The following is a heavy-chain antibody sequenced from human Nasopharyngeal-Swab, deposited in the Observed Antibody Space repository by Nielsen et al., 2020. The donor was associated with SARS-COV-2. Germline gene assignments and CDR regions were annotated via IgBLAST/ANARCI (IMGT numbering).Heavy chain of an antibody. CDR3: ARSITFGGVIAERHFDY. D-gene: IGHD3-16*02. CDR2: ISSSSSYI. V-gene: IGHV3-21*01. J-gene: IGHJ4*02. Sequence: VRQASGKGLEWVSSISSSSSYIYYADSVKGRFTISRDNAKNSLYLQMNSLRAEDTAVYYCARSITFGGVIAERHFDYWGQGTLVTVSS.